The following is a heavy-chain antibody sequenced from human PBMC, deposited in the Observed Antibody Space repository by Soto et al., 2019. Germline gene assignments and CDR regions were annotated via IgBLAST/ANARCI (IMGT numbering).Heavy chain of an antibody. CDR1: GFTFSSYA. CDR3: AGDGHSYGSVYFDY. V-gene: IGHV3-23*01. D-gene: IGHD5-18*01. Sequence: PGGSLSLTCAASGFTFSSYAMSWVRQAPGKGLEWVSAISGSGGSTYYADSVKGRLTITRDNSKNTLYLQMNSLRAEDTAVYYCAGDGHSYGSVYFDYWGQGTLVTVYS. J-gene: IGHJ4*02. CDR2: ISGSGGST.